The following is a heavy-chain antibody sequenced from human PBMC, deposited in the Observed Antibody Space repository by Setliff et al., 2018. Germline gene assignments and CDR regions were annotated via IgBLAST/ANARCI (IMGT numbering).Heavy chain of an antibody. D-gene: IGHD6-19*01. CDR1: GGSISSGDYY. CDR3: ARERAVAGEIDY. J-gene: IGHJ4*02. Sequence: SETLSLTCTVSGGSISSGDYYWSWIRQPPGKGLEWIGYIYSSGSTYYNPSLKSRVSISVDTSKNQFSLKLSSVTAADTAVYYCARERAVAGEIDYWGQGTLVTVSS. CDR2: IYSSGST. V-gene: IGHV4-30-4*08.